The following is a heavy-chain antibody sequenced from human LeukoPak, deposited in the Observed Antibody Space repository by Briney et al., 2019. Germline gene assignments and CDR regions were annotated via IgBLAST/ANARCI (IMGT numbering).Heavy chain of an antibody. CDR1: GFTFSSYS. Sequence: KAGGSLRLSCAASGFTFSSYSMNWVRQAPGKGLEWVSSISSSSSYIYYADSVKGRFTISRDNARNSLYLQMNSLRAEDTAVYYCARGGRSTYFDWSPDYWGQGTLVTVSS. J-gene: IGHJ4*02. CDR3: ARGGRSTYFDWSPDY. D-gene: IGHD3-9*01. V-gene: IGHV3-21*01. CDR2: ISSSSSYI.